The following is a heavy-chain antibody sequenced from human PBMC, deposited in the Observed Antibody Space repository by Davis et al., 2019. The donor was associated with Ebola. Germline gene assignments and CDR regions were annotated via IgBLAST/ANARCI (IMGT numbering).Heavy chain of an antibody. D-gene: IGHD1-7*01. V-gene: IGHV4-34*01. Sequence: SETLSLTCAVYGGSFSGFFWSWIRQPPGKGLEWIGEINHSGNTHYNPSLKSRVAISVDASKSQFSLEVSSVTAADTAVYYCARELPGAFDYWGQGTLVTVSS. CDR2: INHSGNT. J-gene: IGHJ4*02. CDR1: GGSFSGFF. CDR3: ARELPGAFDY.